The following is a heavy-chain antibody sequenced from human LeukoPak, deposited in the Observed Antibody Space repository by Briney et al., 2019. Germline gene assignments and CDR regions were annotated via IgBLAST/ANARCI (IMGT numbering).Heavy chain of an antibody. CDR3: ARVGAVAGPVYYYGMDV. J-gene: IGHJ6*02. CDR2: IIPILGIA. V-gene: IGHV1-69*04. Sequence: ASVKVSCKASGGTFSSYAISWVRQAPGQGLERMGRIIPILGIANYAQKFQGRVTITADKSTSTAYMELSSLRSEDTAVYYCARVGAVAGPVYYYGMDVWGQGTTVTVSS. CDR1: GGTFSSYA. D-gene: IGHD6-19*01.